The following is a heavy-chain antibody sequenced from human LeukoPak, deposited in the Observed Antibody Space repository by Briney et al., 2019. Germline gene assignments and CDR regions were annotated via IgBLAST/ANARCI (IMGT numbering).Heavy chain of an antibody. CDR1: GFTFTSYS. CDR3: AKGGKWDVTPFDY. CDR2: ISGGGGST. J-gene: IGHJ4*02. V-gene: IGHV3-23*01. Sequence: TGGSLRLSCAASGFTFTSYSMNWVRQAPGKGLEWVSTISGGGGSTNYADSVKGRFTISRDNSKNTLYLQVNSLRAEDTAVYYCAKGGKWDVTPFDYWGQGTLVTVSS. D-gene: IGHD1-26*01.